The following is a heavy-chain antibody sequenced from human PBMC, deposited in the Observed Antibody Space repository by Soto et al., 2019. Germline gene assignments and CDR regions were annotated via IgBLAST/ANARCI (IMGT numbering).Heavy chain of an antibody. CDR1: GFTFSSYW. J-gene: IGHJ4*02. CDR2: TNEDGSSI. Sequence: EVQLVESGGGLVQPGGSLRLSCAASGFTFSSYWMHWVRQAPGQGLVWVSRTNEDGSSINYADSVKGRFTISSDNAKDILYVEMNSLRVDDTAVYYCTRYIGGWGAYWSQGALVTVSS. V-gene: IGHV3-74*01. CDR3: TRYIGGWGAY. D-gene: IGHD3-10*01.